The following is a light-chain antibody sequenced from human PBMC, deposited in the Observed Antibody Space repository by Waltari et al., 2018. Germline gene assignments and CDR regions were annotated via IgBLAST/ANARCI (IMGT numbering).Light chain of an antibody. V-gene: IGKV1-17*01. CDR3: LQDYSPPDT. CDR1: QGVNKD. J-gene: IGKJ2*01. CDR2: AAS. Sequence: EIQMTQSPSSLSASIGDRVTVTCRASQGVNKDLSWYQQKSGKAPTLLIYAASKLQTGVSSRFSGSGSGIDFTLTISSLQPEDVATYYCLQDYSPPDTFGQGTKVDIK.